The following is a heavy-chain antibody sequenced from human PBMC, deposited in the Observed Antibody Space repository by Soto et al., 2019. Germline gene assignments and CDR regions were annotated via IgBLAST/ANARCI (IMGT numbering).Heavy chain of an antibody. CDR2: IDPSDSYT. D-gene: IGHD2-2*01. CDR3: ASFRDIVVVPAANYSDYGMDV. CDR1: GYIFTSYW. Sequence: GESLKISCKGSGYIFTSYWISCVRQMPGKGLEWMGRIDPSDSYTNYSPSFQGHVTISADKSISTAYLQWSSLKASDTAMYYCASFRDIVVVPAANYSDYGMDVWGQGTTVTVSS. J-gene: IGHJ6*02. V-gene: IGHV5-10-1*01.